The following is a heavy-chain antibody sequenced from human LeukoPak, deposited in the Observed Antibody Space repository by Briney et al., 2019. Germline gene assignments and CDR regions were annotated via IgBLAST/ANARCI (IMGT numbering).Heavy chain of an antibody. CDR1: GFTFSSYW. CDR2: INSDGSST. J-gene: IGHJ6*04. V-gene: IGHV3-74*01. CDR3: ARDRGLYGMDV. Sequence: GGSLRLSCAASGFTFSSYWMHWVRQAPGKGLVWVSRINSDGSSTSYADSVKGRFTISRDNAKNALYLQMNSLRAEDTAVYYCARDRGLYGMDVWSKGTTVTVSS.